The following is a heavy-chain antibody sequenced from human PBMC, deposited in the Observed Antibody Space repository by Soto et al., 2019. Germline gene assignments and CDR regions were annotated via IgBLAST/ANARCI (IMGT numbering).Heavy chain of an antibody. CDR3: ARSYSYSGSADY. CDR2: IDLDDDK. Sequence: SGPTLVNPTQTLTLTCTFSGFSLSTSGMCVSWIRQPPGKALEWLALIDLDDDKYYSTSLKTRLTISKDTSKNQVVLTMTNMDPVDTATYYCARSYSYSGSADYWGQGTMVTVSS. D-gene: IGHD1-26*01. J-gene: IGHJ4*03. V-gene: IGHV2-70*01. CDR1: GFSLSTSGMC.